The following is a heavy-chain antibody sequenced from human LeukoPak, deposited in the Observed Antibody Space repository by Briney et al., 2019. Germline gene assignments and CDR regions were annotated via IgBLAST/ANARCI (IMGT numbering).Heavy chain of an antibody. CDR2: LSYDGINK. Sequence: GGSLRLSCAVSGFTITSYGMHWVRQAPGKGLEWVAVLSYDGINKFYADLVKGRFTISRDNSRNTLFLQMNGLRADDTAVYYCARDRVHSYYFDNWGQGTLVTVSS. D-gene: IGHD3-10*01. V-gene: IGHV3-30*03. CDR1: GFTITSYG. CDR3: ARDRVHSYYFDN. J-gene: IGHJ4*02.